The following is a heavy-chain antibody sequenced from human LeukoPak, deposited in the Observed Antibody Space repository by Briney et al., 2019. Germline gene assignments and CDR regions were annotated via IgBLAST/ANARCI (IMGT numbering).Heavy chain of an antibody. D-gene: IGHD3-3*01. CDR3: ATGLLPKVYDFWTD. V-gene: IGHV1-24*01. J-gene: IGHJ4*02. Sequence: ASVKVSCKVSGYAITELPMHWVRQFPGKGLEWMGGFDPEDGYAVYAQKFQGRISMTEDTSTNTAYLEVGSLRSEDTAVYYCATGLLPKVYDFWTDWGQGTLVTVSS. CDR2: FDPEDGYA. CDR1: GYAITELP.